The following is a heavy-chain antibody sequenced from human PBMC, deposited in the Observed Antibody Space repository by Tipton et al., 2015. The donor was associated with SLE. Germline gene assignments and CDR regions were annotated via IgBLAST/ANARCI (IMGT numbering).Heavy chain of an antibody. V-gene: IGHV4-34*01. CDR2: INHGGST. D-gene: IGHD3-3*01. Sequence: LRLSCVVYGGSFSGYYLTWIRQPPGKGLEWIGEINHGGSTNYNPSLKSRVTISVDTSKNQFSLKLSSVTAADTAVFYCARRPDYDFWSGYFDYWGQGTLVTVSS. J-gene: IGHJ4*02. CDR3: ARRPDYDFWSGYFDY. CDR1: GGSFSGYY.